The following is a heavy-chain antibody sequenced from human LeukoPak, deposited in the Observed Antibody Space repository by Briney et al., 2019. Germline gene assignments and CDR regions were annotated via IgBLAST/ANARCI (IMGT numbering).Heavy chain of an antibody. J-gene: IGHJ4*02. Sequence: GASVKVSCKASGYTFTSYGISWVRQAPGQGLEWMGGIIPIFGTANYAQKFQGRVTITADESTSTAYMELSSLRSEDTAVYYCARDGTDWGQGTLVTVSS. CDR3: ARDGTD. CDR2: IIPIFGTA. V-gene: IGHV1-69*13. CDR1: GYTFTSYG.